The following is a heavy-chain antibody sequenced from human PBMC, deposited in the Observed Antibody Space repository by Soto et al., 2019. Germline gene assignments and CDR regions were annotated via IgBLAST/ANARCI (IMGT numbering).Heavy chain of an antibody. Sequence: QVQRPASGPGLVTPSWTLSLTCAVSGGSISSRNWWSWVRQTPGKGREWIGEIYHSGSTNYNPSLKRRVTISVAKSKNQFSLKRSSGTAADTAVYYCARGVTIGTDTDWFDPWGHGTLVTVSS. CDR3: ARGVTIGTDTDWFDP. CDR1: GGSISSRNW. D-gene: IGHD1-26*01. J-gene: IGHJ5*02. V-gene: IGHV4-4*02. CDR2: IYHSGST.